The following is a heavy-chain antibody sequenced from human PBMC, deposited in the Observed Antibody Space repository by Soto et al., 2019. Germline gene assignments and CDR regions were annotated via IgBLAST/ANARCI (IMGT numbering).Heavy chain of an antibody. CDR1: GYTFTSYG. D-gene: IGHD3-10*01. J-gene: IGHJ5*02. V-gene: IGHV1-18*04. CDR3: ARSGDYYGSGSYNNWFDP. CDR2: ISAYNGNT. Sequence: ASVKVSCKASGYTFTSYGISWVRQAPGQGLEWMGWISAYNGNTNCAQKLQGRVTMTTDTSTSTAYMELRSLRSDDTAVYYCARSGDYYGSGSYNNWFDPWGQGTLVTVSS.